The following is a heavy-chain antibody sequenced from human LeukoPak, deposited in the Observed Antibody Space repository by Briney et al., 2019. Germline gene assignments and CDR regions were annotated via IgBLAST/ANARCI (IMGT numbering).Heavy chain of an antibody. D-gene: IGHD3-9*01. J-gene: IGHJ4*02. V-gene: IGHV3-48*02. Sequence: GGSLRLSCATSGFSFTDYPMNWVRQAPGKGLEWISNIRTTAEGAKYAYYADSVKGRVTISRDDGKNTLYLHMNSLRDDDTVVFYAEAGKRYAFDYWGQGILVTVSS. CDR1: GFSFTDYP. CDR2: IRTTAEGAKYA. CDR3: EAGKRYAFDY.